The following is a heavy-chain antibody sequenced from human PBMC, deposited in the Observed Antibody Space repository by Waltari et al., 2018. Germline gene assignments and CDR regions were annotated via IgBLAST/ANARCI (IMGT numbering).Heavy chain of an antibody. CDR2: IYTSGST. J-gene: IGHJ4*02. CDR3: ARGQGY. Sequence: QFQLQKSGPGLGKPSETLSLTCTVSGGSISSYYWSWIRQPAGKGLEWIGRIYTSGSTNYNPSLKSRVSISLDTSKNQCSLELSSLTADDTAVYYCARGQGYWGQGTLVTVSS. V-gene: IGHV4-4*07. CDR1: GGSISSYY.